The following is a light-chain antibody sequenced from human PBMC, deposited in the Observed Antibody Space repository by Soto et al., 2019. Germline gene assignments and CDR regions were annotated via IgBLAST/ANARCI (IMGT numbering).Light chain of an antibody. CDR2: DVS. CDR1: SSDVGGYNY. V-gene: IGLV2-14*01. J-gene: IGLJ2*01. CDR3: NSYTSFNSVV. Sequence: QSALTQPASVSGSPGQSITISCTGTSSDVGGYNYVSWYQQHPGKAPKLMIYDVSNRPSGVSNRFSGSKTGNTASLTISGLQAEDEADYYCNSYTSFNSVVFGGGTKLTVL.